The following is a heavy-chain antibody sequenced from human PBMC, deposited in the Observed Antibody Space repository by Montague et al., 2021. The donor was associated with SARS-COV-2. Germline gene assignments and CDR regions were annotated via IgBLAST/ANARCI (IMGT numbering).Heavy chain of an antibody. CDR1: GGSITSENW. J-gene: IGHJ4*02. Sequence: SETLSLTCAVSGGSITSENWWSWVRQPPGKGLEWIAETHQWGGTNYNPSLRSRVTILLDNSKNQFSLILTSVTAADTAVYYCVGDAYDPLDGHWGQGTLVTVSS. V-gene: IGHV4-4*02. D-gene: IGHD3-3*01. CDR3: VGDAYDPLDGH. CDR2: THQWGGT.